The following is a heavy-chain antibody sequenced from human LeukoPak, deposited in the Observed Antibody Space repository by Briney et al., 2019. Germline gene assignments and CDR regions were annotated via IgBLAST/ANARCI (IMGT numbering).Heavy chain of an antibody. CDR3: ATEVGSRYFEY. D-gene: IGHD6-19*01. CDR2: VDSDDGER. J-gene: IGHJ4*02. CDR1: GYTLTDLS. V-gene: IGHV1-24*01. Sequence: ASVKVSCKVSGYTLTDLSMHWVRQAPGKGLEWMGGVDSDDGERLYAQKFQGRVTMTEDAFIDTAYMELSGLRSDDTAVYFCATEVGSRYFEYWGQGALVTVSS.